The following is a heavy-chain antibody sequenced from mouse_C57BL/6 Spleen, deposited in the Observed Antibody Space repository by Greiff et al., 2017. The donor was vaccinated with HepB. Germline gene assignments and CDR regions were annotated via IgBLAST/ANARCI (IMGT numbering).Heavy chain of an antibody. V-gene: IGHV5-9*01. Sequence: EVNVVESGGGLVKPGGSLKLSCAASGFTFSSYTMSWVRQTPEKRLEWVATISGGGGNTYYPDSVKGRFTISRDNAKNTLYLQMSSLRSEDTALYYCARLDWYFDVWGTGTTVTVSS. J-gene: IGHJ1*03. CDR1: GFTFSSYT. CDR2: ISGGGGNT. CDR3: ARLDWYFDV.